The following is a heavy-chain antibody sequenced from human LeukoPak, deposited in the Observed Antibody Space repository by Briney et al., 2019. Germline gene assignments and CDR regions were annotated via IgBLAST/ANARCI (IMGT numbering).Heavy chain of an antibody. CDR3: AREAMGATDY. D-gene: IGHD1-26*01. CDR1: GFTFSSYN. CDR2: ISGRTDYI. V-gene: IGHV3-21*01. Sequence: GGSLRLSCVASGFTFSSYNVNWVRQAPGKGLEWVSSISGRTDYIYYADSVKGRFTISRDNAKNSLYLQMNSLRAEDTAVYSCAREAMGATDYWGQGTLVTVSS. J-gene: IGHJ4*02.